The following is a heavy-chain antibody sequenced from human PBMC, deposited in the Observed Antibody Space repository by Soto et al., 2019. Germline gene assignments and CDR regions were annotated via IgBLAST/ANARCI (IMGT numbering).Heavy chain of an antibody. CDR3: ARDPIFGVVSRTNYYYYYGTDV. D-gene: IGHD3-3*01. Sequence: SETLSLTCTGSGGSISSGDYYWSWIRQPPGKGLEWIGYIYYSGSTYYNPSLKSRVTISVDTSKNQFSLKLSSVTAADTAVYYCARDPIFGVVSRTNYYYYYGTDVWGQGTTVTVSS. CDR2: IYYSGST. V-gene: IGHV4-30-4*01. J-gene: IGHJ6*02. CDR1: GGSISSGDYY.